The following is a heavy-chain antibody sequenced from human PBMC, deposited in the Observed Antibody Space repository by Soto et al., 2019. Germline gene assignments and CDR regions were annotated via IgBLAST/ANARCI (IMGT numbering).Heavy chain of an antibody. CDR2: IIPICGTA. CDR3: ARWAFYCSSTSCYLGY. D-gene: IGHD2-2*01. J-gene: IGHJ4*02. Sequence: GASVKVSCKASGGTVSSYAISWVRQAPGQGLEWMGGIIPICGTANYAQKFQGRVTITADESTSTAYMERSSLRSEDTAVYYCARWAFYCSSTSCYLGYWGQGTLVTVSS. V-gene: IGHV1-69*13. CDR1: GGTVSSYA.